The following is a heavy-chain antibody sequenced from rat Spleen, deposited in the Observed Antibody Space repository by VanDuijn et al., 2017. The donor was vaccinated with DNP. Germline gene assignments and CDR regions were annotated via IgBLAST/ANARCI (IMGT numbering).Heavy chain of an antibody. Sequence: EVQLVETGGGLVQPGRSLKLSCEASGFTFSNYWMFWICQAPGKGLEWLASIGSDGGNTYYPDSVRGRFTISRDNAEDTLYLQMDSLRSEDTATYYCVTSPGPNWFAHWGQGTLVTVSS. D-gene: IGHD1-4*01. CDR2: IGSDGGNT. CDR3: VTSPGPNWFAH. V-gene: IGHV5-58*01. CDR1: GFTFSNYW. J-gene: IGHJ3*01.